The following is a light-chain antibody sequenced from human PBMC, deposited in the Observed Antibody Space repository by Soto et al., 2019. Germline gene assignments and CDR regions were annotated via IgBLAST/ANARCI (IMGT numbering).Light chain of an antibody. Sequence: EIVMTQSPATLSVSPGESATLSCRASQSVNTNLAWYQQKPGRAPRLLIHGASTRATGIPARFSDSGSGTEFPLNTSSLQPEDFADYCCQQYDKWPPHPFGQGTQL. CDR2: GAS. J-gene: IGKJ2*01. CDR1: QSVNTN. V-gene: IGKV3-15*01. CDR3: QQYDKWPPHP.